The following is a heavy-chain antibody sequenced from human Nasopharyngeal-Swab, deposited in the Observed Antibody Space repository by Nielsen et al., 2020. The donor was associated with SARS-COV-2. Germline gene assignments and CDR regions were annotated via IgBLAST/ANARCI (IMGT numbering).Heavy chain of an antibody. CDR2: IDWDDDK. CDR1: GFSLSTSGMC. J-gene: IGHJ4*02. V-gene: IGHV2-70*11. Sequence: SGPTLVKPAQTLTLTCTFSGFSLSTSGMCVSWIRQPPGKALEWLARIDWDDDKYYSTSLKTRLTISKDTSKNQVVLTMTNMDPVDTATYYCARGYYCDSSGYFDYWGQGTLVTVSS. D-gene: IGHD3-22*01. CDR3: ARGYYCDSSGYFDY.